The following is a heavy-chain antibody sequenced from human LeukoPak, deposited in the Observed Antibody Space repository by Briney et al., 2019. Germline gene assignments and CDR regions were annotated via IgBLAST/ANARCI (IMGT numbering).Heavy chain of an antibody. Sequence: ASVKVSCKASGYTFTSYGISWVRQAPGQGLEWMGWISAYNGNTNYAQKLRGRVTMTTDTSISTAYMELSMLRSDDTAVYYCARYCSSTSGPGPFHKWFDPWGQGTLVTVSS. J-gene: IGHJ5*02. CDR3: ARYCSSTSGPGPFHKWFDP. CDR2: ISAYNGNT. D-gene: IGHD2-2*01. V-gene: IGHV1-18*01. CDR1: GYTFTSYG.